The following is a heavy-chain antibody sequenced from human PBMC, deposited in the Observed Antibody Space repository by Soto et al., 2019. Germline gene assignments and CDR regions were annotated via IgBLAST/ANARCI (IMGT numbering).Heavy chain of an antibody. Sequence: SETLSLTCPVSGGSFSITNYYWGWIRQPPGKGLEWIGSVYYSGITYYNPSLKSRVTISVDTSKKQFSLDLSSVTAADTAVYYCVSPVPGTANYFDYWGQGALVT. CDR3: VSPVPGTANYFDY. J-gene: IGHJ4*02. CDR2: VYYSGIT. V-gene: IGHV4-39*01. D-gene: IGHD1-7*01. CDR1: GGSFSITNYY.